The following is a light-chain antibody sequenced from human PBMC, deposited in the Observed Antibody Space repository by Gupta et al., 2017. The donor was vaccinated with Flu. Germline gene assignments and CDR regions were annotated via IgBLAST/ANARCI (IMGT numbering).Light chain of an antibody. CDR1: NIAGKT. CDR2: DDS. CDR3: QVWDSSSDLVV. Sequence: SYVLTQPPSVSVAPGQTARITCGGNNIAGKTVHWYRQRPGQAPVLVVYDDSGRPSGIPERFSGSNSGNTATLTISRVEAVDEADYYCQVWDSSSDLVVFGGGTKLTVL. J-gene: IGLJ2*01. V-gene: IGLV3-21*02.